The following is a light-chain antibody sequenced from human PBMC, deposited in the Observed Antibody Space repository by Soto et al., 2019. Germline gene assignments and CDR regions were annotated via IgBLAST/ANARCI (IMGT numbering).Light chain of an antibody. J-gene: IGKJ5*01. V-gene: IGKV3-15*01. CDR2: GAS. CDR3: QQYNNWPPTT. CDR1: QSVSSN. Sequence: EIVLTQSPGTLSFSPGERSTLSCRSSQSVSSNLAWYQQKPGQAPRLLIYGASTRATGIPARFSGSGSGTEFTLTISSLQSEDFAVYYCQQYNNWPPTTFGQGTRLEI.